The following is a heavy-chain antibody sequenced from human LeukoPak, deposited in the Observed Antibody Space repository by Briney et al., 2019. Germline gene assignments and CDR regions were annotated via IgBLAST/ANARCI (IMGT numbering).Heavy chain of an antibody. CDR2: ISASGGNT. CDR1: GFTFSRYA. CDR3: ARGGDYGVKIDY. J-gene: IGHJ4*02. V-gene: IGHV3-23*01. D-gene: IGHD4-17*01. Sequence: PGGSLRLSCAASGFTFSRYAMTWVRQAPGKGLEWFSSISASGGNTYYADSVKGRFTISGDNSKNTLYLQMNSLRAEDTAIYYCARGGDYGVKIDYWGQGTLVTVSS.